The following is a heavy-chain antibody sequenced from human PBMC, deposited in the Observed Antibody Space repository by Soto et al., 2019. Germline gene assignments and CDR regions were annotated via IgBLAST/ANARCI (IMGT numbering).Heavy chain of an antibody. CDR3: ARDYYDSSEGDI. J-gene: IGHJ3*02. CDR2: IYYSGST. V-gene: IGHV4-30-4*01. CDR1: GGSIRSRDYY. Sequence: PSATLALTGTVSGGSIRSRDYYWSGIRQPPGKGLEWIGYIYYSGSTYYNPSLKSRVTISVDTSKNQFSLKLSSVTAADTAVYYCARDYYDSSEGDIWGQGTMVTVS. D-gene: IGHD3-22*01.